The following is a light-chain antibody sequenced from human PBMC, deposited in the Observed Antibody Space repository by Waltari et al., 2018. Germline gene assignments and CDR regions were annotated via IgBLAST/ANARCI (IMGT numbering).Light chain of an antibody. CDR1: QSISRY. Sequence: EIMLTQSPGTLSLSPGASATLSFRASQSISRYLDWYQHKPGQAPRLLIYDASSRATGIPDRFSGSGSGTDFSLTISRLEPEDVAVYYCQKYGSLPATFGQGTKVEIK. CDR3: QKYGSLPAT. CDR2: DAS. J-gene: IGKJ1*01. V-gene: IGKV3-20*01.